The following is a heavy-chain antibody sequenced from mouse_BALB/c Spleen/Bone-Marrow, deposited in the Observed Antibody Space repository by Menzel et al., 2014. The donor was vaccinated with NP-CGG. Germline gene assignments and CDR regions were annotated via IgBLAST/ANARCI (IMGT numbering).Heavy chain of an antibody. CDR3: ARYWSGFAY. CDR2: IHPNSGNT. CDR1: GYTFTSSW. V-gene: IGHV1S130*01. J-gene: IGHJ3*01. Sequence: VQLQQSGPVLVRPGASVKLSCKASGYTFTSSWMHWAKQRPGQGLEWIGEIHPNSGNTNYNEKFKGKATLTVDTSSSTAYVDLSSLTSEDSAVYYCARYWSGFAYWGQGTLVTVSA. D-gene: IGHD4-1*01.